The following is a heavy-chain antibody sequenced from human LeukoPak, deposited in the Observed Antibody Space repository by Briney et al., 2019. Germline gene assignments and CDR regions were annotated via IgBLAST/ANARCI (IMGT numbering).Heavy chain of an antibody. CDR3: ARDLEYSSSFWPLAEGY. CDR2: INPNSGGT. V-gene: IGHV1-2*02. Sequence: ASVKVSCKASGYTFTGYYMHWVRQAPGQGLEWMGWINPNSGGTNYAQKFQGRVTMTRDTSISTAYMELSRLRSDDTAVYYCARDLEYSSSFWPLAEGYWGQGTLVTVSS. D-gene: IGHD6-6*01. CDR1: GYTFTGYY. J-gene: IGHJ4*02.